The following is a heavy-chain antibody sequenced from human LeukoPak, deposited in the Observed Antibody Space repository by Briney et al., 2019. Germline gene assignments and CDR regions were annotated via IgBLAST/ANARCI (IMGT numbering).Heavy chain of an antibody. V-gene: IGHV4-39*07. J-gene: IGHJ3*02. CDR1: GGSISSSSYY. D-gene: IGHD6-13*01. CDR2: IYYSGST. Sequence: PSETLSLTCTVSGGSISSSSYYWGWIRQPPGKGLEWIGSIYYSGSTYYNPSLRSRVTISVDTSKNQFSLKLSSVTAADTAVYYCARDVTRSLLAAAGTQGAFDIWGQGTMVTVSS. CDR3: ARDVTRSLLAAAGTQGAFDI.